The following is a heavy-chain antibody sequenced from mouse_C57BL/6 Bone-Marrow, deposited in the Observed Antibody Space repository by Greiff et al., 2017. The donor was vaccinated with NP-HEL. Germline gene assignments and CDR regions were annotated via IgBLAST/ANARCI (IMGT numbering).Heavy chain of an antibody. V-gene: IGHV2-2*01. D-gene: IGHD3-2*02. CDR1: GFSLTSYG. J-gene: IGHJ3*01. CDR3: ARAEDSSGYGFAY. Sequence: VKLMESGPGLVQPSQSLSITCTVSGFSLTSYGVHWVRQSPGKGLEWLGVIWSGGSTDYNAAFISRLSISKDNSKSQVFFKMNSLQADDTAIYYCARAEDSSGYGFAYWGQGTLVTVSA. CDR2: IWSGGST.